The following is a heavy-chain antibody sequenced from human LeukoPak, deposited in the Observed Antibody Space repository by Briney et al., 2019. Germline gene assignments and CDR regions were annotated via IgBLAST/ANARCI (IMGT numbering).Heavy chain of an antibody. V-gene: IGHV4-34*01. CDR3: ARVAVKGIAY. J-gene: IGHJ4*02. D-gene: IGHD4-11*01. CDR1: GGSFSGYY. CDR2: INHSGST. Sequence: SETLSLTCAVYGGSFSGYYWSWIRQPPGKGLEWIGQINHSGSTNYNPSLKSRVTISVDTSKNQFSLKLSSVTAAATAVYYCARVAVKGIAYWGQGTLVTVSS.